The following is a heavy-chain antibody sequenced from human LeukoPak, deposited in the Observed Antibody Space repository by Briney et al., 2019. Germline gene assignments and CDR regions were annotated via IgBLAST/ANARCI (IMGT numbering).Heavy chain of an antibody. CDR1: GGSISSSGYY. Sequence: SETLSLTCTVSGGSISSSGYYWGWIRQPPGKGLEWIASIYYSGSTYYNPSLKSRVTISVDTSKNQLSLKLSSLTAADTAVYYCARHQYSGSYYGLSWFDPWGQGTLVTVSS. CDR2: IYYSGST. J-gene: IGHJ5*02. V-gene: IGHV4-39*01. CDR3: ARHQYSGSYYGLSWFDP. D-gene: IGHD1-26*01.